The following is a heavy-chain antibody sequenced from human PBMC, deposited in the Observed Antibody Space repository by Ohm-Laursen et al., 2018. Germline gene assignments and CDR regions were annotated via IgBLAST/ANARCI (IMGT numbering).Heavy chain of an antibody. D-gene: IGHD3-9*01. V-gene: IGHV4-4*07. Sequence: GTLSLTCNVSNAAMNSYTWNWIRQPAGRGLEWIGHISDRGRANYSPSLMSRLTMSIDTSIKQFSLRLTSVTAADTAMYYCVGTGLLNGYDYWGHGTLVTVS. CDR1: NAAMNSYT. CDR2: ISDRGRA. CDR3: VGTGLLNGYDY. J-gene: IGHJ4*01.